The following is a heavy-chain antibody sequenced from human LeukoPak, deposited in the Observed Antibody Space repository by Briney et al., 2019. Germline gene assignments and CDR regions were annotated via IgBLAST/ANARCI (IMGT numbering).Heavy chain of an antibody. CDR3: AREGSSWAHAFDI. CDR2: IYSGGST. V-gene: IGHV3-66*01. D-gene: IGHD6-13*01. Sequence: PGGSLRLSCAASGFTVSSNYMGWVRQAPGKGLEWVSVIYSGGSTYYADSVKGRFTISRDNSKNTLYLQMNSLRAEDTAVYYCAREGSSWAHAFDIRGQGTMVTVSS. CDR1: GFTVSSNY. J-gene: IGHJ3*02.